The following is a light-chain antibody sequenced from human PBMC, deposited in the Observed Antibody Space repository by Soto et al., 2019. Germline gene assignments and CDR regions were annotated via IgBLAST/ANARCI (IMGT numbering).Light chain of an antibody. CDR3: QQIFTAPGT. Sequence: DIQMTQSPSSLSASVGDRVSVTCRASQIIGRYLNWYQQKAGKAPQLLIYDVCTLQTGVPSRFRGRESETDFTLTISGLQPEEFATYYCQQIFTAPGTFGQGTKLEIQ. J-gene: IGKJ2*01. CDR1: QIIGRY. CDR2: DVC. V-gene: IGKV1-39*01.